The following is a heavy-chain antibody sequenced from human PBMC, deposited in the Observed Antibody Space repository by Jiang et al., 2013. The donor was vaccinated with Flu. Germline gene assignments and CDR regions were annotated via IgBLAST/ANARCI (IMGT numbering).Heavy chain of an antibody. J-gene: IGHJ6*02. CDR1: GFSLNTSGMR. Sequence: KPTQTLTLTCTFSGFSLNTSGMRVSWIRQPPGKALEWLAHIHWDDDKFYRTSLKTRLTISKDTYQKPSRSPTMTNMDPVDTATYYCARIVAPFGMDVWGQGTTVTVSS. D-gene: IGHD5-12*01. CDR3: ARIVAPFGMDV. V-gene: IGHV2-70*04. CDR2: IHWDDDK.